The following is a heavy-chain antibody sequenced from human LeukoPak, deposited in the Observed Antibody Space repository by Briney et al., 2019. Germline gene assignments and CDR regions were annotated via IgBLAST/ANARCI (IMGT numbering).Heavy chain of an antibody. D-gene: IGHD5-24*01. CDR3: ARVRDGYNDAYDI. CDR1: GYTFTDYN. CDR2: IKPSGGDT. V-gene: IGHV1-46*04. Sequence: ASVKVSCKTSGYTFTDYNLHWVRQAPGQRLEWMGIIKPSGGDTSYAQTLQGRVFMTRDTSTSTVYMGLSSLKSADTAVYYCARVRDGYNDAYDIWGQGTMVTVSS. J-gene: IGHJ3*02.